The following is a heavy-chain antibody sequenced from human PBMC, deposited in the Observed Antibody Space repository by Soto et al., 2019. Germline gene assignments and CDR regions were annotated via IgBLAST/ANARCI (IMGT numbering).Heavy chain of an antibody. V-gene: IGHV4-59*01. CDR1: GGSISSYY. Sequence: SSETLSLTCTVSGGSISSYYWSWIRQPPGKGLEWIGYIYYSGSTNYNPSLKSRVTISVDTSKNQFSLKLSSVTAADTAVYYCARDLGYDFWSGYYPFDPWGQGTLVTVSS. D-gene: IGHD3-3*01. CDR3: ARDLGYDFWSGYYPFDP. CDR2: IYYSGST. J-gene: IGHJ5*02.